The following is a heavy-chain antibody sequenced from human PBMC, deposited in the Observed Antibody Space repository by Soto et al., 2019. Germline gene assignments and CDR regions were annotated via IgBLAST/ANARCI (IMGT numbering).Heavy chain of an antibody. D-gene: IGHD3-22*01. CDR3: GRGRSGQIVVFY. V-gene: IGHV1-2*02. CDR1: GYTFTGHY. J-gene: IGHJ4*02. Sequence: ASVKVSCKASGYTFTGHYIHWVRQAPGQGPEWMGEIGPESGATRYAQKFQGRVTMTRDTSITTVYMELKNLSPDDTAVYYCGRGRSGQIVVFYWGQGTPVTVSS. CDR2: IGPESGAT.